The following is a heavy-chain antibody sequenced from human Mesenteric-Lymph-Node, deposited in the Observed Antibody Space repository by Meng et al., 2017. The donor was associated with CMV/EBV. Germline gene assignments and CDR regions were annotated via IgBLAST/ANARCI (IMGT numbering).Heavy chain of an antibody. CDR3: AREGLELDFDY. V-gene: IGHV3-74*01. Sequence: GESLKISCAASGFTFSNYWMHWVRQAPGKGLVWVSRINSDGSSTSYADSVKGRFTISRGNAKNTLYLQMNSLRAEDTAVYYCAREGLELDFDYWGQGALVTVSS. J-gene: IGHJ4*02. CDR2: INSDGSST. CDR1: GFTFSNYW. D-gene: IGHD1-7*01.